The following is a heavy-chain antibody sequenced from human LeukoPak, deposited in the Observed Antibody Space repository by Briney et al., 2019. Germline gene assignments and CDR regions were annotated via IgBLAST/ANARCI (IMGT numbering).Heavy chain of an antibody. J-gene: IGHJ6*03. V-gene: IGHV3-30*02. CDR3: AKGTNMVGATGYMDV. D-gene: IGHD1-26*01. Sequence: GGSLRLSCAASGFTFSNYGMHWVRQAPGKGLEWVAFIRYHGSNQFYADSVKGRFTISRDNSKNTLFLQMNGLRPVDTAVYYCAKGTNMVGATGYMDVWGKGTTVTVSS. CDR2: IRYHGSNQ. CDR1: GFTFSNYG.